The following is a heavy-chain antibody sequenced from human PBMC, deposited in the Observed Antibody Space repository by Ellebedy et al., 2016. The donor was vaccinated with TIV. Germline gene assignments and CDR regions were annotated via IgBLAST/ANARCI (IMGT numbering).Heavy chain of an antibody. D-gene: IGHD5-24*01. V-gene: IGHV1-69*13. J-gene: IGHJ4*02. Sequence: AASVKVSCKASGGTFSSYAISWVRQAPGQGLEWMGGIIPIFGTANYAQKFQGRVTITADESTSTAYIELSSLRSEDTAVYYCARGDGYNFDYWGQGTLVTVSS. CDR1: GGTFSSYA. CDR2: IIPIFGTA. CDR3: ARGDGYNFDY.